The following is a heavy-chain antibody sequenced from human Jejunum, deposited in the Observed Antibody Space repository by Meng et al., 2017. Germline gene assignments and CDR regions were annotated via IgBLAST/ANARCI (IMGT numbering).Heavy chain of an antibody. V-gene: IGHV3-7*01. Sequence: GESLKISCAASEFTFNIYWMSWVRQAPGKGLEWVANIRQEGSEKHYVDSVKGRFTISRDNAKKSLYLQMNSLRAEDTAVYYCARVFRSGADWSFDLWGRGTLVTGSS. D-gene: IGHD6-19*01. CDR3: ARVFRSGADWSFDL. CDR2: IRQEGSEK. J-gene: IGHJ2*01. CDR1: EFTFNIYW.